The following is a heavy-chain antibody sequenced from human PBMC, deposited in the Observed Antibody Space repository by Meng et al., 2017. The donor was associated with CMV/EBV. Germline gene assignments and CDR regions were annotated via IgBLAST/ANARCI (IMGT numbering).Heavy chain of an antibody. J-gene: IGHJ4*02. CDR1: RLTFSAYD. CDR3: ATDTIWGTL. D-gene: IGHD7-27*01. Sequence: EVSLVESGGSLFKPGGSLGPPCAVYRLTFSAYDMNWVRQAPGKGLEWVGYIGRSGTDKDYSDLVRGRFTTSSDIPKNSLYLQRNSLGAETTAVYYCATDTIWGTLWGQGALVTVSS. CDR2: IGRSGTDK. V-gene: IGHV3-21*01.